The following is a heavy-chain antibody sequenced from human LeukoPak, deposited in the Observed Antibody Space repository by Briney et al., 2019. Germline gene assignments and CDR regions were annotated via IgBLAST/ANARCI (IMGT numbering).Heavy chain of an antibody. CDR3: AKGPFFYYDASGYNYFDF. V-gene: IGHV3-23*01. D-gene: IGHD3-22*01. J-gene: IGHJ4*02. CDR2: ISGSGGST. Sequence: PGGTLRLSCAASGFTFSSYGMSWVRQAPGKGLEWVSAISGSGGSTYYADSVKGRFTISRDNTKNTLYLQMNSLRAEDTAVYYCAKGPFFYYDASGYNYFDFWGQGTLVTVSS. CDR1: GFTFSSYG.